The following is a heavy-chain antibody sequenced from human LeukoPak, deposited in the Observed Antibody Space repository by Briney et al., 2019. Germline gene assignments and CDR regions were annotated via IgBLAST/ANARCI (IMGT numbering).Heavy chain of an antibody. Sequence: SETLSLTCTVSGGSISSSSYYWGWIRQPPGKGLEWIGSIYYSGSTYYNPSLKSRVTISVDTSKNQFSLKLSSVTAADTAVYYCARGSSLLWFGELFSSPDRNWFDPWGQGTLVTVSS. CDR1: GGSISSSSYY. CDR3: ARGSSLLWFGELFSSPDRNWFDP. CDR2: IYYSGST. V-gene: IGHV4-39*07. J-gene: IGHJ5*02. D-gene: IGHD3-10*01.